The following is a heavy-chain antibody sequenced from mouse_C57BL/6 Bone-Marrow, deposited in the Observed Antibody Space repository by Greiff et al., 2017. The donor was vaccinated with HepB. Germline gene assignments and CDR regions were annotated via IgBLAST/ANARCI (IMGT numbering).Heavy chain of an antibody. D-gene: IGHD1-1*01. CDR2: IYPSDSET. Sequence: VQLQQPGAELVRPGSSVKLSCKASGYTFTSYWMDWVKQRPGQGLEWIGNIYPSDSETHYNQKFKDKATLTVDKSSSTAYMQLSSLTSEDSAVYYCAREGLLLRYAMDYWGQGTSVTVSS. CDR1: GYTFTSYW. CDR3: AREGLLLRYAMDY. J-gene: IGHJ4*01. V-gene: IGHV1-61*01.